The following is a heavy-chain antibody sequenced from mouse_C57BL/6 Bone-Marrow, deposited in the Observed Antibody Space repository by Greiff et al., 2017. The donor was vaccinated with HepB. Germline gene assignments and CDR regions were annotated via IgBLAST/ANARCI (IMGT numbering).Heavy chain of an antibody. J-gene: IGHJ4*01. CDR1: GYSITSGYY. Sequence: LMESGPGLVKPSQSLSLTCSVTGYSITSGYYWNWIRQFPGNKLEWMGYISSDGSNNYNPSLKNRISITRDTSKNQFFLKLNSVTTEDTATYYCARDRDYGYYYAMDYWGQGTSVTVSS. D-gene: IGHD1-1*01. CDR2: ISSDGSN. CDR3: ARDRDYGYYYAMDY. V-gene: IGHV3-6*01.